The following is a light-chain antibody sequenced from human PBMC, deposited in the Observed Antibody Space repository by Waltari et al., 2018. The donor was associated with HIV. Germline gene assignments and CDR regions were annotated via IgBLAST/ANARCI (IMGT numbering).Light chain of an antibody. V-gene: IGLV2-23*02. CDR3: CSYAGGPFV. CDR2: DVN. CDR1: ASDVGKYYF. Sequence: QSALTQPASVSGSLGQSVNMSCSGSASDVGKYYFFSWYPHNPGQAPHLIIYDVNTRPSGVSLRFSGSKSGNTASLTISGLQAEDEADYYCCSYAGGPFVFGSGT. J-gene: IGLJ1*01.